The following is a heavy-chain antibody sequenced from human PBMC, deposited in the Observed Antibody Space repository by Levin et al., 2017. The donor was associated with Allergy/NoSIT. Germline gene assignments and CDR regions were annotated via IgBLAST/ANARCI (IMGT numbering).Heavy chain of an antibody. CDR1: GFTFSSYW. J-gene: IGHJ4*02. Sequence: GGSLRLSCAASGFTFSSYWMHWVRQAPGKGLVWVSRINSDESSTTYADSVKGRFTISRDNAKNTLYLQMNRLRAEDTAVYYCARDFEDTAMVFDYWGRGTVVTVSS. V-gene: IGHV3-74*01. D-gene: IGHD5-18*01. CDR2: INSDESST. CDR3: ARDFEDTAMVFDY.